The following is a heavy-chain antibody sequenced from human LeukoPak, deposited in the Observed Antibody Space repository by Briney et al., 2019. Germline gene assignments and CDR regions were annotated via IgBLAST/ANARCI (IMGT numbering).Heavy chain of an antibody. D-gene: IGHD3-22*01. Sequence: GGALILSCASTRFNFSDYYMSWIRQAPGKGLEWVSYISSSGSFTNYADSVKGRFTISRDNAKKSLYLLMNSLRAEDTALYYCARGHDTSGPWRDWGQGTLVTVSS. V-gene: IGHV3-11*05. CDR3: ARGHDTSGPWRD. CDR1: RFNFSDYY. CDR2: ISSSGSFT. J-gene: IGHJ4*02.